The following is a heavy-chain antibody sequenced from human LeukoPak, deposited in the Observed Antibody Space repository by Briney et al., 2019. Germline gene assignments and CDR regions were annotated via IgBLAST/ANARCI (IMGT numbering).Heavy chain of an antibody. CDR2: ISQNSGSI. J-gene: IGHJ3*02. CDR3: AIDILRFGEFLAALDI. V-gene: IGHV3-9*03. D-gene: IGHD3-10*01. CDR1: GFTFDDYA. Sequence: PGRSLRLSCAASGFTFDDYAMHWVRQAPGKGLEWVSGISQNSGSIGYADSVKGRFTISRDNAKNSLYLQMNSLRAEDMALYYCAIDILRFGEFLAALDIWGQGTMVTVSS.